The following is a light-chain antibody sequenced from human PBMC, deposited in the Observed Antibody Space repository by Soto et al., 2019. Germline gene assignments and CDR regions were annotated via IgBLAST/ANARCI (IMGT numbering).Light chain of an antibody. CDR3: SSYTTTTAWV. CDR1: SSDVGAYKY. J-gene: IGLJ3*02. Sequence: QSALTQPASVSGSPGQSITISCTGSSSDVGAYKYVSWFQQHPGKAPKLIIYEVGNRPSGVSDRFSGSKSGNTASLTISGLQAEDEADYHCSSYTTTTAWVFGGGTKLTVL. CDR2: EVG. V-gene: IGLV2-14*01.